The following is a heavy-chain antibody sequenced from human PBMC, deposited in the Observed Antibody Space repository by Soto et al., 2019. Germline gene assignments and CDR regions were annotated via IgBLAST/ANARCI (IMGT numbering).Heavy chain of an antibody. J-gene: IGHJ4*01. CDR2: IYHSETT. D-gene: IGHD4-17*01. CDR1: GDSISSSYW. CDR3: ARYDFGIFDY. V-gene: IGHV4-4*02. Sequence: PSETLSLTCAVSGDSISSSYWWSWVRQPPGKGLKWIGEIYHSETTNYNPSLKSRVTLSMDKSKNQFSLMLTSVTAADTAVYFCARYDFGIFDYWGHGILVTVSS.